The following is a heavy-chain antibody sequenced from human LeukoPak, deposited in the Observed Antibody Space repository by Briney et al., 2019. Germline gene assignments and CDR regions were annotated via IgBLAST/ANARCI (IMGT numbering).Heavy chain of an antibody. CDR2: IYSGGRT. V-gene: IGHV3-53*01. CDR1: GLTVRSNY. J-gene: IGHJ6*02. Sequence: GGSLRLSCVASGLTVRSNYMSWVRQAPGKGLEWVSVIYSGGRTYYADAVKGRFTMSRDNSKNTVYLQMNSVTAEDTAVYYCARDFETGGYYYYGMDVWGQGTTVTVSS. CDR3: ARDFETGGYYYYGMDV. D-gene: IGHD3-10*01.